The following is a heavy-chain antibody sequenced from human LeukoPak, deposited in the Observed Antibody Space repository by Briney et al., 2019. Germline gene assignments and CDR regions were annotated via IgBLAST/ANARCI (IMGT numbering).Heavy chain of an antibody. V-gene: IGHV3-53*01. CDR2: IYSGGII. CDR1: GFTVSSNY. Sequence: GGSLRLSCAASGFTVSSNYMSWVRQAPGKGLECVSVIYSGGIIYYEDPVKDRFIISRDNSKNTLYVQMNSQTAQDTGVYYCAREKVGGVYYYDMDVWGQAAKLAV. J-gene: IGHJ6*02. CDR3: AREKVGGVYYYDMDV. D-gene: IGHD3-16*01.